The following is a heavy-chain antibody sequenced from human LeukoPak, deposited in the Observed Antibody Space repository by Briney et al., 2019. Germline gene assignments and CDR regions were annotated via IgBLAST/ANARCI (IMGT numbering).Heavy chain of an antibody. V-gene: IGHV3-7*01. CDR1: GFTFNYYW. Sequence: GGSLRLSCVASGFTFNYYWMSWVRQAPGKGLEWVANIKEDGSENYSVDSVKGRFTISRDNAKNTLYLQMNSLRAEDTAVYYCARDWFHAIDYWGQGTLVTVSS. CDR2: IKEDGSEN. J-gene: IGHJ4*02. D-gene: IGHD2/OR15-2a*01. CDR3: ARDWFHAIDY.